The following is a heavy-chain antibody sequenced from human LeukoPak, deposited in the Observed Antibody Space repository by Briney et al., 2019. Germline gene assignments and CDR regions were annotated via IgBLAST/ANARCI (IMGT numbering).Heavy chain of an antibody. D-gene: IGHD6-19*01. CDR3: ARDRGIAVADYYYYGMDV. CDR1: GFTVSSNY. Sequence: QSGGSLRLSCAASGFTVSSNYMTWVRQAPGKGLEWVSVIFSGGSTYYADSVKGRFTISRDNSKNTLYLQMNSLRAEDTAVYYCARDRGIAVADYYYYGMDVWGQGTTVTVSS. CDR2: IFSGGST. V-gene: IGHV3-53*01. J-gene: IGHJ6*02.